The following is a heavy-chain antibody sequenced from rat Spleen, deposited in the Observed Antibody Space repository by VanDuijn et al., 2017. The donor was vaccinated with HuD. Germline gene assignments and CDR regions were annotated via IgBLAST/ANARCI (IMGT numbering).Heavy chain of an antibody. CDR2: ISPSGDTT. CDR3: VRHGYTRYYFDY. J-gene: IGHJ2*01. V-gene: IGHV5-25*01. CDR1: GFTFNDYY. D-gene: IGHD1-9*01. Sequence: EVQLVESDGGLVQPGRSLKLSCAASGFTFNDYYMAWVRQAPEKGLEWVASISPSGDTTYYRDSVKGRFTISRDNAKSTLYLQMDSLRSEDTASYYCVRHGYTRYYFDYWGQGVMVTVSS.